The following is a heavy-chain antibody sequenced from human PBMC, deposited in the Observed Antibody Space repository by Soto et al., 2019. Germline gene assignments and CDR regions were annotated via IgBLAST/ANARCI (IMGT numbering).Heavy chain of an antibody. D-gene: IGHD3-3*01. Sequence: SETLSLTCAVYGGSFSGYYLSWIRQPPGKGLEWIGEINHSGSTNYNPSLKSRVTISVDTSKNQFSLKLSSVTAADTAVYYCARARRTTIFGVVIDYWGQGTLVTVSS. CDR3: ARARRTTIFGVVIDY. CDR1: GGSFSGYY. V-gene: IGHV4-34*01. J-gene: IGHJ4*02. CDR2: INHSGST.